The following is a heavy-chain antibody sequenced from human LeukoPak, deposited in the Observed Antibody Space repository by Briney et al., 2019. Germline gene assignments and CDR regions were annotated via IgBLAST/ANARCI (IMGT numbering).Heavy chain of an antibody. J-gene: IGHJ4*02. D-gene: IGHD6-13*01. CDR2: TFDSGNI. CDR3: ASSYSNSWYDY. Sequence: SETLSLTCTVSFASISSGGYYWTWIRQHPEKGLEWIGYTFDSGNIYYNPSLKSRLTISVDTSENQFSLKLTSVTAADTAIYYCASSYSNSWYDYWGQGILVTVSS. V-gene: IGHV4-31*03. CDR1: FASISSGGYY.